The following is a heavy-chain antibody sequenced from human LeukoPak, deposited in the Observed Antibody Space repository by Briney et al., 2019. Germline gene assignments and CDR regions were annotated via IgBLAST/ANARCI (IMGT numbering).Heavy chain of an antibody. CDR3: ARSSIAVAGPYYFDY. CDR2: IYYSGST. D-gene: IGHD6-19*01. J-gene: IGHJ4*02. Sequence: SETLSLTCTVSGGSISSSSYYWGWIRQPPGKGLEWNGSIYYSGSTYYNPSLKSRVTISVDTSKNQFSLKLSSVTAADAAVYYCARSSIAVAGPYYFDYWGQGTLVTVSS. CDR1: GGSISSSSYY. V-gene: IGHV4-39*01.